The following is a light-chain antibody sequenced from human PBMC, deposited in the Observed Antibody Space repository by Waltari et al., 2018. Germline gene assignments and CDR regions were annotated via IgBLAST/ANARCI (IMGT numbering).Light chain of an antibody. CDR3: QQRNNWPPWT. J-gene: IGKJ1*01. V-gene: IGKV3-11*01. Sequence: EIVLTQSPATLSLSPGERATLSCMASQSISSNLAWYQQKPGQAPRLLIYDASNRATGIPARFSGSGSGTDFTLTISSLEPEDFAVYYCQQRNNWPPWTFGQGTKVEIK. CDR2: DAS. CDR1: QSISSN.